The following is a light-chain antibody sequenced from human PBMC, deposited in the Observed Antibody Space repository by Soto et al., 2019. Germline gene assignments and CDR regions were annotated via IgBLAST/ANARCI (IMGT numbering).Light chain of an antibody. CDR3: QHYKMYSPWT. Sequence: VTTSPCSLSASVIDTPTITCRACRTINTYLNWFQQKPGEPPRLLIYGASTLHDGVPSRFSGSGSGTEFTLTISSLQPDDFATYYCQHYKMYSPWTFGQGTKVDIK. V-gene: IGKV1-16*01. J-gene: IGKJ1*01. CDR1: RTINTY. CDR2: GAS.